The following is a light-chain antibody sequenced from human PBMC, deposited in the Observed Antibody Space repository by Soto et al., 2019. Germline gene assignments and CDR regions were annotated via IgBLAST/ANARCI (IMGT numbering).Light chain of an antibody. Sequence: AIQLTQSPSSLSASVGDRVTITCRVSQDLSRALVWYQQKPGRAPRLLIYDASTLESGVPSRFSGSGSGTDFILTLSSLQPEDFATYYCQQSYSCPCTFGPGTKVDLK. CDR1: QDLSRA. J-gene: IGKJ3*01. V-gene: IGKV1-13*02. CDR2: DAS. CDR3: QQSYSCPCT.